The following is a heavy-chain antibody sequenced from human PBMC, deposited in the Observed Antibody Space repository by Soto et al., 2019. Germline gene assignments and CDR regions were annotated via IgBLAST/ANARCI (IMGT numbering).Heavy chain of an antibody. CDR1: GGSISSYY. J-gene: IGHJ6*02. Sequence: SETLSLTCTVSGGSISSYYWSWIRQPPGRGLEWIGYIYYSGSTNYNPSLKSRVTISVDTSKNQFSLKLSSVTAADTAVYCCARADSSGYWAYYYGMDVCGQGTTVAVSS. CDR3: ARADSSGYWAYYYGMDV. CDR2: IYYSGST. D-gene: IGHD3-22*01. V-gene: IGHV4-59*01.